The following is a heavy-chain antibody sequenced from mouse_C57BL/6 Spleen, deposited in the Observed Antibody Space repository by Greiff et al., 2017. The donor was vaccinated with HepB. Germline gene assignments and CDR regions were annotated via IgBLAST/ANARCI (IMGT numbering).Heavy chain of an antibody. D-gene: IGHD3-2*01. CDR3: TRLPRQRDFGY. J-gene: IGHJ2*01. V-gene: IGHV1-15*01. CDR1: GYTFTDYE. CDR2: IDPETGGT. Sequence: QVQLQQSGAELVRPGASVTLSCKASGYTFTDYEMHWVKQTPVHGLEWIGAIDPETGGTAYNQKFKGKAILTADKSSSTAYMELRSLTSEDSAVYYCTRLPRQRDFGYWGQGTTLTVSS.